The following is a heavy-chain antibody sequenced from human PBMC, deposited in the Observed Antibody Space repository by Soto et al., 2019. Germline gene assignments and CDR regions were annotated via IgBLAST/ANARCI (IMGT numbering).Heavy chain of an antibody. Sequence: GGALRLACAASGFSFSIYCTHWVRQAPGKGLVWVSRINSDGSSTYNADSVKGRFKISRDKEKNTLYLQMNTLRAEETAVYYCSNWFDPWGQGTLVTVSS. CDR2: INSDGSST. V-gene: IGHV3-74*01. CDR3: SNWFDP. CDR1: GFSFSIYC. J-gene: IGHJ5*02.